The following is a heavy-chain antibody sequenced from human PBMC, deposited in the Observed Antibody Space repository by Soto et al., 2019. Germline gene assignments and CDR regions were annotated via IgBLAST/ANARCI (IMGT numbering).Heavy chain of an antibody. V-gene: IGHV1-69*13. CDR3: APLGHVKSMIVVP. CDR1: GGTFSSYA. D-gene: IGHD3-22*01. CDR2: IIPIFGTA. J-gene: IGHJ5*02. Sequence: SVKVSCKASGGTFSSYAISWVRQAPGQGLEWMGGIIPIFGTANYAQKFQGRVTITADESTSTAYMELSSLRSEDTAVYYCAPLGHVKSMIVVPWGQGTLVTVSS.